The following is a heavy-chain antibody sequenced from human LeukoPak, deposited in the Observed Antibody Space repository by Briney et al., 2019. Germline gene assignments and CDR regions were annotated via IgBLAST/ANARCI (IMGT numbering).Heavy chain of an antibody. J-gene: IGHJ4*02. CDR1: GFTFGIYA. Sequence: GGALRLSCAASGFTFGIYAMTWVRQAPGKGLQWVSAITGSGGSTYYADSVKGRFTISRDNSKNTLYLRMNGLRAEDTAVYYCATLPRGPTGCVGYGGEDYWGQGTLVTVSS. CDR2: ITGSGGST. D-gene: IGHD1-1*01. V-gene: IGHV3-23*01. CDR3: ATLPRGPTGCVGYGGEDY.